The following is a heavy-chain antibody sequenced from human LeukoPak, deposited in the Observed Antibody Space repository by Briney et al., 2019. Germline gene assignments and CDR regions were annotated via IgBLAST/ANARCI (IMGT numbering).Heavy chain of an antibody. J-gene: IGHJ4*02. CDR1: GDSISGSSYY. D-gene: IGHD1-14*01. CDR3: ARLRPGRIIDY. Sequence: PSETLSLTCAVSGDSISGSSYYWGWIRQPPGKGLEWITNIHYSGITAYNPSLKSRFTISVDTSRNQFSLKLSSVTAADTAVYYCARLRPGRIIDYWGQGTLGTVSS. V-gene: IGHV4-39*01. CDR2: IHYSGIT.